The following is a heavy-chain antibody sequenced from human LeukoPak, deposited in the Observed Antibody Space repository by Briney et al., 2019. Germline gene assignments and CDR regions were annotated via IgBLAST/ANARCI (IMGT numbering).Heavy chain of an antibody. V-gene: IGHV1-46*01. D-gene: IGHD5-24*01. J-gene: IGHJ3*02. Sequence: GASVKVSCKASGYTFTSYYMHWVRQAPGQGLEWMGIINPSGGSTSYAQKFQGRVTITADESTSTAYMELSSLRSEDTAVYYCASGRDGYNPDAFDIWGQGTMVTVSS. CDR2: INPSGGST. CDR3: ASGRDGYNPDAFDI. CDR1: GYTFTSYY.